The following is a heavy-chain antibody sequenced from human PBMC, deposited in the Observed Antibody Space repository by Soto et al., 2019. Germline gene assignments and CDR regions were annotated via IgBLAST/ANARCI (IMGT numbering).Heavy chain of an antibody. D-gene: IGHD1-7*01. CDR1: GFTFSSYC. J-gene: IGHJ4*02. V-gene: IGHV3-33*01. CDR3: ARDGIGGTVFRGYLDY. CDR2: IWYGGSNK. Sequence: GGSLRLSCAASGFTFSSYCMHWVRQAPGKGLEWVAVIWYGGSNKYYADSVKGRFTISRDNSKNTLYLQMNTLGAEDTAVYYCARDGIGGTVFRGYLDYWGRGTVVTVSS.